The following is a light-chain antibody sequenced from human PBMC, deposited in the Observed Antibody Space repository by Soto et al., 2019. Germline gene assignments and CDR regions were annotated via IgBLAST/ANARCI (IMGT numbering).Light chain of an antibody. CDR1: SSNIGRNY. V-gene: IGLV1-47*02. CDR3: VVWDDGLGGYWV. Sequence: QSVLSQSPSASGTPGQRVTLSCSGRSSNIGRNYVYWFQQLPGTAPKLLIYANDQRPSGVPDRFSGSKSGTAASLAISGLRSEDEATYYCVVWDDGLGGYWVFAGGTQLTVL. CDR2: AND. J-gene: IGLJ3*02.